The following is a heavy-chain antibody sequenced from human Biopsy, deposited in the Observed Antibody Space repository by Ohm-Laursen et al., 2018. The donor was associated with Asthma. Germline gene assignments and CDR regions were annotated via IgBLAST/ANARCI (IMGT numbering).Heavy chain of an antibody. D-gene: IGHD4-17*01. Sequence: SDTLSLTCTVSGGSINIGDYYWSWIRQHPVKGLEWIGYIYYSGSTYYNPSLKSRVSISLDTSKNQFSLSLTSVTAADTAVYYCARTTYGDDGFDPWGQGTPVTVSS. CDR2: IYYSGST. V-gene: IGHV4-31*03. CDR1: GGSINIGDYY. CDR3: ARTTYGDDGFDP. J-gene: IGHJ5*02.